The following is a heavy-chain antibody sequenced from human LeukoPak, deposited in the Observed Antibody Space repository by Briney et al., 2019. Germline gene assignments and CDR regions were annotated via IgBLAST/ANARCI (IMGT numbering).Heavy chain of an antibody. CDR1: GFTFRSYA. J-gene: IGHJ4*02. D-gene: IGHD2-2*02. CDR3: AKTVSGRYCSSTSCYIPFDY. V-gene: IGHV3-23*01. Sequence: GGSLRLSCATSGFTFRSYAMIWVRQAPERGLQWVSGISGSGTYYADFAKGRFTISRDNSKNTLYLQMNSLRAEDTATYYCAKTVSGRYCSSTSCYIPFDYWGQGTLVTVSS. CDR2: ISGSGT.